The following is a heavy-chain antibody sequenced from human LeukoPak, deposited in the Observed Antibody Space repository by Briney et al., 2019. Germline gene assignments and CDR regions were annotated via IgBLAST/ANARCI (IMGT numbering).Heavy chain of an antibody. J-gene: IGHJ4*02. Sequence: GASVKVSCKASGYTFTGYYMHWVRQAPGQGLEWMGWINPYSGGTNYAQKFQGRVTTTRDTSISTAYMELSRLRSDDTAVYYCVRDRTKYCSSTSCPLDYWGQGTLVTVSS. CDR2: INPYSGGT. D-gene: IGHD2-2*01. CDR1: GYTFTGYY. CDR3: VRDRTKYCSSTSCPLDY. V-gene: IGHV1-2*02.